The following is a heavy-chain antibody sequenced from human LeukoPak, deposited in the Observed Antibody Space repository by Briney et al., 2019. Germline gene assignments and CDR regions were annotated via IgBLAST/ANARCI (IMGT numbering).Heavy chain of an antibody. CDR2: IKQDGGEI. Sequence: GGSLRLSCAASGFPLSDYWMSWVRQAPGKGLEWVANIKQDGGEIYYVDSVKGRFTISRDNAKNSLYLQMNSLTAEDTGVYYCARDKIVGATHFDYWGQGTLVTVSS. J-gene: IGHJ4*02. V-gene: IGHV3-7*01. D-gene: IGHD1-26*01. CDR3: ARDKIVGATHFDY. CDR1: GFPLSDYW.